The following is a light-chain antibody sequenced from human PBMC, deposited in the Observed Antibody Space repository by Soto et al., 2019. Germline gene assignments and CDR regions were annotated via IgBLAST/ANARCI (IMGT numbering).Light chain of an antibody. CDR3: AAWDDSLSGPGV. J-gene: IGLJ7*01. Sequence: QSVLTQPPSASGTPGQRVTISCSGSCSNSGNFYVYWYQQLPGTAPKLLIYKNNQRPLGVPDRFSGSKSGTSASLAISGLRSEDEADYYCAAWDDSLSGPGVFGGGTQLTVL. V-gene: IGLV1-47*01. CDR1: CSNSGNFY. CDR2: KNN.